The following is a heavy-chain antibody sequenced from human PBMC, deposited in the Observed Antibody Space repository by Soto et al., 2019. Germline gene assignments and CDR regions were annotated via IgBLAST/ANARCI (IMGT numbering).Heavy chain of an antibody. V-gene: IGHV3-23*01. CDR1: GFTFSSYA. CDR2: ISGSGGST. D-gene: IGHD3-9*01. J-gene: IGHJ5*02. Sequence: GGSLRLSCAASGFTFSSYAMSWVRQAPGKGLEWVSAISGSGGSTYYADSVKGRFTISRDNSKNTLYLQMNSLRAEDTAVYYCASSLDILTGYYFNWFNPWGQGTLVTVSS. CDR3: ASSLDILTGYYFNWFNP.